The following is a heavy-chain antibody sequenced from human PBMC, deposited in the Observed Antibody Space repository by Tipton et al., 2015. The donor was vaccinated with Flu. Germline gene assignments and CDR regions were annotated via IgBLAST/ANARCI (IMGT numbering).Heavy chain of an antibody. Sequence: GSLRLSCAASGFTFHTYWMSWVRQAPGKGLEWVANIKQGGSEKYYVDSVKGRFTISRDNAKNSLYLQMNSLRAEDTAVYYCARTRGGYCSSTSCYADYFDFWAQRTLVTVST. CDR2: IKQGGSEK. D-gene: IGHD2-2*01. V-gene: IGHV3-7*01. CDR1: GFTFHTYW. CDR3: ARTRGGYCSSTSCYADYFDF. J-gene: IGHJ4*02.